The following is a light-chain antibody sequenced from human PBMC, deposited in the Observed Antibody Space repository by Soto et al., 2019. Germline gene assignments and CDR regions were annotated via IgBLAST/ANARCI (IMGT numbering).Light chain of an antibody. CDR1: SSDVGSYNL. CDR3: CSYVGNSAWV. J-gene: IGLJ1*01. Sequence: QSVLTQPASVSGSPGQSITISCTGTSSDVGSYNLVSWYQQHPGKAPKLLIYDGSKRPSGVSNRFSESKSGNTASLTISGLQAEDEADYYCCSYVGNSAWVFGSGTKRTVL. V-gene: IGLV2-23*01. CDR2: DGS.